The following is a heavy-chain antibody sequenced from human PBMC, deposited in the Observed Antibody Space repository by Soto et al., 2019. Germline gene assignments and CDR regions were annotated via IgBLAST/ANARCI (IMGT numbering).Heavy chain of an antibody. CDR2: IYYSGST. V-gene: IGHV4-39*01. CDR1: GGSISSSSYY. D-gene: IGHD3-10*02. J-gene: IGHJ4*02. Sequence: SETLSLTCTVSGGSISSSSYYWGWIRQPPGKGLEWIGSIYYSGSTYYNPSLKSRVTISVDTSKNQFSLKLSSVTAADTAVYYCARLSGYFRGVIIIGRIGFYYWGQGTLVTVSS. CDR3: ARLSGYFRGVIIIGRIGFYY.